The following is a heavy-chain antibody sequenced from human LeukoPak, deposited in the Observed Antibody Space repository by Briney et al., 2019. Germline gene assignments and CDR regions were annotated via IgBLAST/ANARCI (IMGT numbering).Heavy chain of an antibody. J-gene: IGHJ4*02. Sequence: GGSLRLSCAASGFTFSDYYMSWIRQAPGKGLEWVSYIGASGSTIYYADSVQGRFTISRDNPKNSLYLQMNSPRVEDTAVYYCARDGVIGTTFDYWGQGTLVTVSS. V-gene: IGHV3-11*01. CDR1: GFTFSDYY. CDR2: IGASGSTI. CDR3: ARDGVIGTTFDY. D-gene: IGHD1-14*01.